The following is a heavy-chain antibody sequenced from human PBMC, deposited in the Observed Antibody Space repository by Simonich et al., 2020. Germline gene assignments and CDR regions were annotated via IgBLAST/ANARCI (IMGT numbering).Heavy chain of an antibody. J-gene: IGHJ6*02. CDR2: INPNSGGT. CDR3: ARVPGIYYYYGMDV. CDR1: GYTFTGYY. V-gene: IGHV1-2*02. Sequence: GAEVKKPGASVKVSCKASGYTFTGYYMHWVRQAPGQGLEWMGRINPNSGGTNYAQKFQGRVTMTRDTSISTAYMELSRMRSDDTDVYYCARVPGIYYYYGMDVCAKGPRSPSP. D-gene: IGHD3-10*01.